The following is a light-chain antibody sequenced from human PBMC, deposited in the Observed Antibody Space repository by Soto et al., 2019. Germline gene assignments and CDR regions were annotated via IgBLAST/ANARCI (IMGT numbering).Light chain of an antibody. V-gene: IGKV3-11*01. CDR2: AAS. Sequence: DIVLTQSPATLCLSPGERATLSCRASQSIGSYLAWYQQKPGQAPRLLIYAASNRATGIPARFSGSGSGTDFTLTISSLEPEDFAVYYCQQRSNWPRTFGQGTKLEIK. CDR1: QSIGSY. CDR3: QQRSNWPRT. J-gene: IGKJ2*01.